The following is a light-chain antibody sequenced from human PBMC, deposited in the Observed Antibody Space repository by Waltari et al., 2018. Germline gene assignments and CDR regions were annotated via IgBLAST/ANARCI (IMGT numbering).Light chain of an antibody. CDR2: EVS. CDR3: MQGNIPLT. Sequence: DIVMTQTPLSLSVTPGQPASISCKSSQSPLHSDGKTYLYWYLQKPGQSPHLLTYEVSIRFSGVPDRFNGSGSGTDFTLKISRVEAEDVGDYYCMQGNIPLTFGGGTKVEIK. J-gene: IGKJ4*01. V-gene: IGKV2-29*02. CDR1: QSPLHSDGKTY.